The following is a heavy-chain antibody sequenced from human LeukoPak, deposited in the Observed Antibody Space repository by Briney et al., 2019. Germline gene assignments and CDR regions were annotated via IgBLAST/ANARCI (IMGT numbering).Heavy chain of an antibody. CDR3: AREVAVAGTNYFDY. CDR2: IYYSGST. Sequence: SETLSLTCTVSGGSISSYYWSWIRQPPGKGLEWIGYIYYSGSTNYNPSLKSRVTISVDTSKNQFSLKLSSVTAADTAVYYCAREVAVAGTNYFDYWGQGTLVTVSS. CDR1: GGSISSYY. D-gene: IGHD6-19*01. V-gene: IGHV4-59*12. J-gene: IGHJ4*02.